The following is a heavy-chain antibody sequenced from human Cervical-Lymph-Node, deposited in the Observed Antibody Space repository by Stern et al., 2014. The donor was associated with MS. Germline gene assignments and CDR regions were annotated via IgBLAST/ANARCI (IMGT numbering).Heavy chain of an antibody. Sequence: VQLQESGPGLVKPSQTLSLTCTVSGASISSVGYYWTWIRQHPGKGLGWIGYISYIGSTYYNPSLQSRVSISVDTSENQFSLNLSSVTAADTALYYCARSDRLWGSFDYWGQGTLVTVSS. CDR3: ARSDRLWGSFDY. D-gene: IGHD3-16*01. V-gene: IGHV4-31*03. J-gene: IGHJ4*02. CDR2: ISYIGST. CDR1: GASISSVGYY.